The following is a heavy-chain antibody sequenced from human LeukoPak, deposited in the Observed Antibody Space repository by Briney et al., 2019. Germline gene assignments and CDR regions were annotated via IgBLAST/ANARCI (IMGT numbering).Heavy chain of an antibody. CDR1: GGSSSSSTYY. Sequence: SETLSLTCTVSGGSSSSSTYYWVWLRQPPGKGLEWIATIHYTGSTYYNPSLKSRVTISVDTSKNQFSLKLSSVTAADTAMYYCARYWGPYDNSGAYFDYWGQGTLVTVSS. CDR3: ARYWGPYDNSGAYFDY. CDR2: IHYTGST. D-gene: IGHD3-22*01. J-gene: IGHJ4*02. V-gene: IGHV4-39*01.